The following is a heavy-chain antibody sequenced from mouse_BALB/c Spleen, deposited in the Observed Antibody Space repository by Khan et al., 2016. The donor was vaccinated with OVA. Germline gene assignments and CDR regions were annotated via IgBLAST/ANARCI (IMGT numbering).Heavy chain of an antibody. D-gene: IGHD1-2*01. Sequence: EVQLQESGPGLVKPSQSLSLTCTVTGYSITSGYGWNWLRQFPGNQLEWMVYISYSGSTNYNPSLTSRISITRDTSKNQFFLQLNSVTTEDTATYYCARTARIKYWGQGTTLTVSS. CDR2: ISYSGST. CDR1: GYSITSGYG. V-gene: IGHV3-2*02. J-gene: IGHJ2*01. CDR3: ARTARIKY.